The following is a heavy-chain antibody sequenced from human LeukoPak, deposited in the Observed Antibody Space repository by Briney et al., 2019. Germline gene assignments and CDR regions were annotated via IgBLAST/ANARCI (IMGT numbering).Heavy chain of an antibody. CDR2: ISSNGDNT. Sequence: PGGSLRLSCSVSGFTFSTYVMHWVRQAPGKGLEYVSAISSNGDNTYYADSVKGRFTISRDNSKNTLYLQMSSLRADDMAVYYCVRGTGYWGQGTLVTVS. J-gene: IGHJ4*02. CDR3: VRGTGY. V-gene: IGHV3-64D*06. CDR1: GFTFSTYV.